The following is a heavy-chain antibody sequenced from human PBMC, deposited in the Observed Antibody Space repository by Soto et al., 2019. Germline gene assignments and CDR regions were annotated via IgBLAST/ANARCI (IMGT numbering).Heavy chain of an antibody. CDR2: ISSSSSTI. D-gene: IGHD3-10*01. Sequence: EVQLVESGGGLVQPGGSLRLSCAASGFTFSSYSMNWVRQAPGKGLERVSYISSSSSTIYYADSVKGRFTISRDNAKNSLYLQMNSLRGEDKAVYYCARDRTDRPWFEPLYHYWGQGTLLTVSS. CDR3: ARDRTDRPWFEPLYHY. V-gene: IGHV3-48*01. J-gene: IGHJ4*02. CDR1: GFTFSSYS.